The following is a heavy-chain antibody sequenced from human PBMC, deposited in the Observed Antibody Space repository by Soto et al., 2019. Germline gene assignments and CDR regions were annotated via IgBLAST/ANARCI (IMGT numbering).Heavy chain of an antibody. J-gene: IGHJ4*02. CDR1: GGSFSGYY. CDR3: ARGKLGGYYFDY. V-gene: IGHV4-34*01. CDR2: INHSGST. Sequence: QVQLQQWGAGLLKPSETLSLTCAVYGGSFSGYYWSWIRQPPGKGLEWIGEINHSGSTNYKPSLKSRVTISVDTAKNQFSLKLSSVTAADTAVYFGARGKLGGYYFDYWGQGTLVTVSS.